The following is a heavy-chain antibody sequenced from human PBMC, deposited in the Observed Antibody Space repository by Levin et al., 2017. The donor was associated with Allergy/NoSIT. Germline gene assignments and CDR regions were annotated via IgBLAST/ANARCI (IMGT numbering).Heavy chain of an antibody. V-gene: IGHV4-59*01. D-gene: IGHD1-26*01. J-gene: IGHJ5*02. CDR3: ARYSGSHTAGWFDP. Sequence: SETLSLTCTVSGGSFSTYFWSWIRQPPGKGLEWIAYINNDGTSDYNPSLTSRVTISKDTSKNQFSLRLRSVTAADTAVYYCARYSGSHTAGWFDPWGQGTLVTVSS. CDR1: GGSFSTYF. CDR2: INNDGTS.